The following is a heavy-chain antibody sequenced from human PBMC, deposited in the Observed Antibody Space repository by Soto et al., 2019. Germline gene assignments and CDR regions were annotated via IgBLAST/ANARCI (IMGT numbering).Heavy chain of an antibody. CDR2: IYYSGST. Sequence: QLQLQESGPGLVKPSETLSLTCTVSGGSISSSSYYWGWIRQPPGKGLEWIGSIYYSGSTYYNPSLKSRVTISVDTSKNQFSLKLSSVTAADTAVYYCARRVLSGYYYMDVWGKGTTVTVSS. CDR3: ARRVLSGYYYMDV. D-gene: IGHD2-2*01. CDR1: GGSISSSSYY. J-gene: IGHJ6*03. V-gene: IGHV4-39*01.